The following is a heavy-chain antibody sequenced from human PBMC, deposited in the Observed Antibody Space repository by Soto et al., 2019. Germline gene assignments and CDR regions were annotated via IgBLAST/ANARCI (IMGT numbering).Heavy chain of an antibody. CDR2: INHSGST. J-gene: IGHJ6*03. CDR3: AYSGYRPPIMDV. CDR1: GGSFSGYY. V-gene: IGHV4-34*01. Sequence: PSETLSLTCAVYGGSFSGYYWSWIRQPPGKGLEWIGEINHSGSTNYNPSLKSRVTISVDTSKNQFSLKLSSVTAADTAVYYCAYSGYRPPIMDVWGKGTTVTAP. D-gene: IGHD5-12*01.